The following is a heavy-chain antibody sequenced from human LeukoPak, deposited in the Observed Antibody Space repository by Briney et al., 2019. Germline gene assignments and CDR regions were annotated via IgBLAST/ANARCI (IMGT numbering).Heavy chain of an antibody. D-gene: IGHD3-10*01. V-gene: IGHV1-2*02. CDR1: GYTFTGYY. Sequence: ASVKVSCKASGYTFTGYYMHWVRQAPGQGLEWMGWINPNSGGTNYAQKFQGRVTMTRDTSITTAYMELSSLRSDDTAMYYCARRTGGNYGSYYFVYWGQGTLVTVSS. CDR3: ARRTGGNYGSYYFVY. CDR2: INPNSGGT. J-gene: IGHJ4*02.